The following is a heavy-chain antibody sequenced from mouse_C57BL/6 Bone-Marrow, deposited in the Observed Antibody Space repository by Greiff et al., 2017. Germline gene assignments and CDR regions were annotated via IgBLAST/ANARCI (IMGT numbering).Heavy chain of an antibody. CDR3: TTGTVVADWYFDV. J-gene: IGHJ1*03. CDR1: GFNIKDDY. D-gene: IGHD1-1*01. Sequence: VQLQQSGAELVRPGASVKLSCTASGFNIKDDYMHWVKQRPEQGLEWIGWIDPENCDTEYASKFQGKATITADTSSNTAYLQLSSLTSEDTAVYYCTTGTVVADWYFDVWGTGTTVTVSS. V-gene: IGHV14-4*01. CDR2: IDPENCDT.